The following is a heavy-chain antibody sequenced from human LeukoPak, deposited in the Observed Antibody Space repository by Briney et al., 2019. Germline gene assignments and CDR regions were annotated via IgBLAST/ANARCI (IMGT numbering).Heavy chain of an antibody. Sequence: SETLSLTCAVYGGSFSGYCWSWIRQPPGKGLEWVGEIYHSGSTNYNPSLKSRVTISVDKSKNQSSLKLSSVTAADTAVYYCARDHSVRGVYYYYMDVWGKGTTVTVSS. D-gene: IGHD3-10*01. V-gene: IGHV4-34*01. CDR1: GGSFSGYC. CDR3: ARDHSVRGVYYYYMDV. J-gene: IGHJ6*03. CDR2: IYHSGST.